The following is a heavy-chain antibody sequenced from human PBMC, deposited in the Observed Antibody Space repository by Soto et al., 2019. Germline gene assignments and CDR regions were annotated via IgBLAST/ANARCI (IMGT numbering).Heavy chain of an antibody. CDR3: ARDTSRRITMVRGVMDV. J-gene: IGHJ6*02. Sequence: GGSLRLSCAASGFTFSSCSMNWVRQAPGKGLEWVSSISSSSSYIYYADSVKGRFTISRDNAKNSLYLQMNSLRAEDTAVYYCARDTSRRITMVRGVMDVWGQGTTVTVSS. V-gene: IGHV3-21*01. CDR2: ISSSSSYI. D-gene: IGHD3-10*01. CDR1: GFTFSSCS.